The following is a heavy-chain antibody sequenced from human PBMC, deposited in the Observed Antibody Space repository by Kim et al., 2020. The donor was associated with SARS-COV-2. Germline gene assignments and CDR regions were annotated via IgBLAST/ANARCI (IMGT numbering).Heavy chain of an antibody. V-gene: IGHV1-18*04. D-gene: IGHD6-13*01. CDR1: GYTSSNYG. CDR2: INTLSLHT. CDR3: ATTFSFSNSWYYFDY. Sequence: ASVKVSCKASGYTSSNYGISWVRQAPGQGLEWMGWINTLSLHTNSAEKFQDRVTMTTVPSTNTVSMELRSLRSDDTAVYYCATTFSFSNSWYYFDYWGQG. J-gene: IGHJ4*02.